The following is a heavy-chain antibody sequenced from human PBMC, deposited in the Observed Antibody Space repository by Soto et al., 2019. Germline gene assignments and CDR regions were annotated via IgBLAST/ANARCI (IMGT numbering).Heavy chain of an antibody. V-gene: IGHV4-31*02. J-gene: IGHJ4*02. CDR2: IYYSGST. D-gene: IGHD6-13*01. CDR3: ARGYGSSSWSYFDY. CDR1: GVSISSGGYY. Sequence: TLSLTCTVSGVSISSGGYYWSWIRQHPGKGLEWIGYIYYSGSTYYNPSLKSRVTISVDTSKNQFSLKLSSVTAADTAVYYCARGYGSSSWSYFDYWGQGTLVTVSS.